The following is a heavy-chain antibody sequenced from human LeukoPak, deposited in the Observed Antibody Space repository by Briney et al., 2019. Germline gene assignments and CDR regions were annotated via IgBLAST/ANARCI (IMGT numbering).Heavy chain of an antibody. V-gene: IGHV3-72*01. CDR2: TRNKANSYIT. D-gene: IGHD1-26*01. J-gene: IGHJ4*02. CDR1: GFTFSDHF. Sequence: GGSLRLSCAASGFTFSDHFLDWVRQAPGKGLEWVGRTRNKANSYITEYAASVKGRFTISRGDSKNSLYLQMSSLKTDDTAMYYCASIRGTFGYWGQGTLVTVSS. CDR3: ASIRGTFGY.